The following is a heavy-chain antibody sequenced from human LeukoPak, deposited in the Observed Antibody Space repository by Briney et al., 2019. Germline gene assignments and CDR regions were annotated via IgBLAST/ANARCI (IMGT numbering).Heavy chain of an antibody. J-gene: IGHJ4*02. CDR2: IYYSGST. Sequence: SETLSLTCTVSGGSISSYYWSWIRQPPGKGLEWIGYIYYSGSTNYNPSLKSRVTISVDTSKNQFSLKLTSVTAADTAVYYCARDNILTGGVDYWGRGTLVTVSS. CDR3: ARDNILTGGVDY. V-gene: IGHV4-59*01. D-gene: IGHD3-9*01. CDR1: GGSISSYY.